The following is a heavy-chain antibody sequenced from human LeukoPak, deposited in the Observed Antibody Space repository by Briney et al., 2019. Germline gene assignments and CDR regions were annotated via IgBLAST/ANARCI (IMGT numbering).Heavy chain of an antibody. J-gene: IGHJ4*02. CDR1: GGSISSGGYY. CDR3: ARNWPGGYYFDY. Sequence: SETLSLTCTVSGGSISSGGYYWSWLRQHPGKGLEWIGYIYYSGSTYYNPSLKSRVTISVDTSKNQFSLKLSSVTAADTAVYYCARNWPGGYYFDYWGQGTLVTVSS. V-gene: IGHV4-31*03. D-gene: IGHD1-1*01. CDR2: IYYSGST.